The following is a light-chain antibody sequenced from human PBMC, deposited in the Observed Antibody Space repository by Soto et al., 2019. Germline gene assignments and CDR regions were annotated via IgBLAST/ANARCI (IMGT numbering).Light chain of an antibody. Sequence: HSVLTQPPSASGTPGQRVTISCSGSTSNIGTNTGNWFQHLPGSAPKLLIYTNDQRPSGVPDRFSGSRSGTSASLAISGLQSEDEADYYCATWDDSVYVFGTGTKVTVL. V-gene: IGLV1-44*01. CDR1: TSNIGTNT. CDR2: TND. J-gene: IGLJ1*01. CDR3: ATWDDSVYV.